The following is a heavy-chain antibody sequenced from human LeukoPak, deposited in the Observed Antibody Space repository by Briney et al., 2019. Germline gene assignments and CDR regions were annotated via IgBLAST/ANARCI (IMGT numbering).Heavy chain of an antibody. D-gene: IGHD2-15*01. CDR1: GFTFSSYD. CDR2: ISGSGGTT. V-gene: IGHV3-23*01. J-gene: IGHJ4*02. CDR3: ARARLGFTRGIGTNYFDY. Sequence: VGSLRLSCAASGFTFSSYDMSSVRQAPGKGLEWVSGISGSGGTTSYADSAKGRFTISRDNSKNTLYLQMNSLRAEDTAVYFCARARLGFTRGIGTNYFDYWGQGTLVTVSS.